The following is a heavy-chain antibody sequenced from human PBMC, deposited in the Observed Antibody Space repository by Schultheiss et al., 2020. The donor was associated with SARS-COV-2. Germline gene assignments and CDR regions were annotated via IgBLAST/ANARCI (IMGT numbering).Heavy chain of an antibody. CDR3: ARGRGYYYYYMDV. CDR1: GESFSGYY. V-gene: IGHV4-34*01. Sequence: SETLSLTCAVYGESFSGYYWSWIRQPPGKGLEWIGEINHSGSTNYNPSLKSRVTISVDTSKNQFSLKLSSVTAADTAVYYCARGRGYYYYYMDVWGKGTTVTVSS. J-gene: IGHJ6*03. CDR2: INHSGST.